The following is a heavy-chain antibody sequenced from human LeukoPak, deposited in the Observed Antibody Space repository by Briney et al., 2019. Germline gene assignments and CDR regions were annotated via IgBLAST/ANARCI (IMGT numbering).Heavy chain of an antibody. CDR1: GYTFTDYY. V-gene: IGHV1-2*02. CDR2: INPNSGGT. J-gene: IGHJ4*02. CDR3: AREGEVPAAPRSDY. Sequence: ASVKVSCKASGYTFTDYYMHWVRQAPGQGLEWMGWINPNSGGTNYAQKFQGRVTMTRDTSISTAYMELSRLRSDDTAVYYCAREGEVPAAPRSDYWGQGTLVTVSS. D-gene: IGHD2-2*01.